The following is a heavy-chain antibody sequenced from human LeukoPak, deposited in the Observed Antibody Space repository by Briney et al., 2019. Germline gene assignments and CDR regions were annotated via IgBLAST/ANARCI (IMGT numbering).Heavy chain of an antibody. CDR3: ARVDSNSWSNVYYFDC. CDR2: IYAGDSDT. J-gene: IGHJ4*02. D-gene: IGHD6-13*01. Sequence: PGESLKISCKGSGYSFISYWIGWVRQMPGKGLEWMGIIYAGDSDTKYSPSFQGQVTISADKSINTAYLQWSSLKASDTAMYYCARVDSNSWSNVYYFDCWGQGTLVTVSS. V-gene: IGHV5-51*01. CDR1: GYSFISYW.